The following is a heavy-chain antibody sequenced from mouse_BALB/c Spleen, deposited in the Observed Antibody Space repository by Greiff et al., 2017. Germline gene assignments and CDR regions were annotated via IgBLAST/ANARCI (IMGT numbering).Heavy chain of an antibody. CDR3: AREGITIYAMDY. CDR1: GFTFSDYY. J-gene: IGHJ4*01. CDR2: ISDGGSYT. D-gene: IGHD2-4*01. V-gene: IGHV5-4*02. Sequence: EVQRVESGGGLVKPGGSLKLSCAASGFTFSDYYMYWVRQTPEKRLEWVATISDGGSYTYYPDSVKGRFTISRDNAKNNLYLQMSSLKSEDTAMYYCAREGITIYAMDYWGQGTSVTVSS.